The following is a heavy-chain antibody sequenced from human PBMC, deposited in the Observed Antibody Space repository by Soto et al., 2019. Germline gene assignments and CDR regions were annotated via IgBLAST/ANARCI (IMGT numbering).Heavy chain of an antibody. V-gene: IGHV3-33*01. CDR2: IWYDGSNK. Sequence: LRLSCAASGFTFSSYGMHWVRQAPGKGLEWVAVIWYDGSNKYYADSVKGRFTISRDNSKNTLYLQMNSLRAEDTAVYYCARALGATGYYYYGMDVWGQGTTVTVSS. D-gene: IGHD1-26*01. CDR1: GFTFSSYG. J-gene: IGHJ6*02. CDR3: ARALGATGYYYYGMDV.